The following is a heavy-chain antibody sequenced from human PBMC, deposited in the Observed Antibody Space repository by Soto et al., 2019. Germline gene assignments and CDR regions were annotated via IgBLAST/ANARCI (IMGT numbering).Heavy chain of an antibody. CDR1: GFTFSTYW. V-gene: IGHV3-74*01. J-gene: IGHJ6*03. Sequence: EVQLVESGGGLVQRGGSLRLSCTASGFTFSTYWMHWVRQAPGKGLMWVSRISTDGSDTSYADSVKGRFTISRDNAKNTLYLQVNSLRAEDTAVYYCARGKQPNYYYYYMDVWGKGTTVTVSS. CDR3: ARGKQPNYYYYYMDV. CDR2: ISTDGSDT. D-gene: IGHD1-1*01.